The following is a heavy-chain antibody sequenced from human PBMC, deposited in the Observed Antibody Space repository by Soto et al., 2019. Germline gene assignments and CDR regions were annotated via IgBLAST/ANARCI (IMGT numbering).Heavy chain of an antibody. J-gene: IGHJ4*02. Sequence: HVQLVQSGAEVKKPGSSVKVSCKASGGTFSSYTITWVRQAPGQGLEWMGRIIPILGIANYAQKFQGRVTITADKSTGTAYMNLSTLRSGDTAVFSCLNLPHSWGQGTLVPVSS. CDR2: IIPILGIA. CDR1: GGTFSSYT. V-gene: IGHV1-69*02. CDR3: LNLPHS.